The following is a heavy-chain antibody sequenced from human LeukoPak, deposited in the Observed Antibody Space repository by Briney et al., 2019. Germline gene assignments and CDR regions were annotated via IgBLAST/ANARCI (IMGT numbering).Heavy chain of an antibody. CDR2: MSYDGSTK. CDR1: GFTFNNYG. D-gene: IGHD3-10*01. J-gene: IGHJ3*02. Sequence: GGSLRLSCAASGFTFNNYGINWVRQAPGKGLEWVAVMSYDGSTKYYVDSVKGRFTISRDNSKNMLYLQMNSLRAEDTAVYYCAKDSGELLYGDAFDIWGQGTMVAVSS. CDR3: AKDSGELLYGDAFDI. V-gene: IGHV3-30*18.